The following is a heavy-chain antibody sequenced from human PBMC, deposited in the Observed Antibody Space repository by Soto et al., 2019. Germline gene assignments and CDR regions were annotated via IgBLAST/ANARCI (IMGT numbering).Heavy chain of an antibody. CDR1: GFTFDDYA. D-gene: IGHD4-17*01. J-gene: IGHJ4*02. Sequence: EVQLVESGGGLVQPGRSLRLSCAASGFTFDDYAMHWVRQAPGKGLEWVSGISWNSGSIGYADSVKGRFTISRDNAKNSLYLQMNSLRAEATSLYYCAKDNSHYGGNVVFDYWGQGTLVTVSS. CDR3: AKDNSHYGGNVVFDY. CDR2: ISWNSGSI. V-gene: IGHV3-9*01.